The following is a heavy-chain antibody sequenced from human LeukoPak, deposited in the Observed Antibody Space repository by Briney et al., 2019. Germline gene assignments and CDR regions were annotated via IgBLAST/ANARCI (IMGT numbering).Heavy chain of an antibody. CDR3: ARAYGSGYYSYYYYYYMDV. D-gene: IGHD3-22*01. V-gene: IGHV4-59*01. CDR2: LYYSGST. Sequence: SETLSLTCTVSGGSISSYYWSWIRQPPGKGLEWIGYLYYSGSTNYNPSLKSRVTISVDTSKNQFSLKLSSVTAADTAVYYCARAYGSGYYSYYYYYYMDVWGKGTTVTVSS. J-gene: IGHJ6*03. CDR1: GGSISSYY.